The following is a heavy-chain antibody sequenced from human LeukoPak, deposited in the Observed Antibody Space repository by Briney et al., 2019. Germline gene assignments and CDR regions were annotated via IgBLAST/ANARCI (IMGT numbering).Heavy chain of an antibody. Sequence: GESLQISCKASGYSFTGYWIAWVRRLPGKGLEWMGIIYPDDSDTRYSPSFQGQVTISADKSISTAYLQWSSLKASDTAMYYCARPRDSSGYYYFDYWGQGTLVTVSS. CDR1: GYSFTGYW. V-gene: IGHV5-51*01. CDR3: ARPRDSSGYYYFDY. J-gene: IGHJ4*02. D-gene: IGHD3-22*01. CDR2: IYPDDSDT.